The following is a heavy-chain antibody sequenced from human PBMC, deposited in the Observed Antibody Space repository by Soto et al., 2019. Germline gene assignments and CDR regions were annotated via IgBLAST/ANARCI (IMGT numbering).Heavy chain of an antibody. CDR2: IIPIFGTA. CDR1: GGTFSSYA. D-gene: IGHD3-10*01. J-gene: IGHJ6*02. V-gene: IGHV1-69*13. Sequence: SVKVSCKASGGTFSSYAISWVRQTPGQGLEWMGGIIPIFGTANYAQKFQGRVTITADESTSTAYMELSSLRSEDTAVYYCAREFNITMVRGGYGMDVWGQGTTVTVSS. CDR3: AREFNITMVRGGYGMDV.